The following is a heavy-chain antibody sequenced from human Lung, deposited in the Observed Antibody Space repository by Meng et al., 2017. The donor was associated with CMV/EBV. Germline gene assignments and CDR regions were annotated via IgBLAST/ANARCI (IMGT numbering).Heavy chain of an antibody. CDR3: AREPDYSSGSDVFDI. V-gene: IGHV1-69*05. Sequence: SVKVSXKASGGTFSRYAVHWVRQAPGQGLEWMGRIIPILGTANYAQSFQDRVTITTDESTSTAYMELSSLRSEDTAVYYCAREPDYSSGSDVFDIWGQGKXVNGSS. J-gene: IGHJ3*02. D-gene: IGHD6-19*01. CDR2: IIPILGTA. CDR1: GGTFSRYA.